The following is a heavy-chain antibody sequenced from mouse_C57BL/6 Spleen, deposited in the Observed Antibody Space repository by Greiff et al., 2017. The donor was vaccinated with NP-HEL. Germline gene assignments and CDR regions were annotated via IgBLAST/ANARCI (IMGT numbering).Heavy chain of an antibody. CDR2: ILPGSGST. CDR1: GYTFTGYW. CDR3: ARAGIYYGNYGFDY. D-gene: IGHD2-1*01. J-gene: IGHJ2*01. V-gene: IGHV1-9*01. Sequence: VQLQQSGAELTKPGASVKLSCKATGYTFTGYWIEWVKQRPGHGLEWIGEILPGSGSTNYNEKFKGKAKFTADTSSNTAYMQLSSLTTEDSAIYSWARAGIYYGNYGFDYWGQGTTLTVSS.